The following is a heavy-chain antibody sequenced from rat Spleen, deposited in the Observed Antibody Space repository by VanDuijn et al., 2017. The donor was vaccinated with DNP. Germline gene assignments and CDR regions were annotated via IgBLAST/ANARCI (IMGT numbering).Heavy chain of an antibody. Sequence: EVQLQESGPGLVKPSQSLSLTCSVTGYSITSNYWGWIRKFPGDKMEWIGHISYSGSTGYNPSLKSRISISRDTSKNQFFLHLNSVTTEDTATYYCARCNDGYYPNGYFDFWGPGTMVTVSS. J-gene: IGHJ1*01. V-gene: IGHV3-1*01. D-gene: IGHD1-12*03. CDR3: ARCNDGYYPNGYFDF. CDR2: ISYSGST. CDR1: GYSITSNY.